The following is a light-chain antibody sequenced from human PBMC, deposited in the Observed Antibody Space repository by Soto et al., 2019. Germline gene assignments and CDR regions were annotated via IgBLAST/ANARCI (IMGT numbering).Light chain of an antibody. CDR1: QTVGSTY. CDR3: QHYGSSPWT. V-gene: IGKV3D-20*01. CDR2: DAS. Sequence: EIVLTQSPATLSLSPGERATLSCGASQTVGSTYLAWYQQKPGLAPRLLIYDASSRATGIPDRFSGSGSGTDFTLTMSRLEPEDFAVYYCQHYGSSPWTFGQGTKVEIK. J-gene: IGKJ1*01.